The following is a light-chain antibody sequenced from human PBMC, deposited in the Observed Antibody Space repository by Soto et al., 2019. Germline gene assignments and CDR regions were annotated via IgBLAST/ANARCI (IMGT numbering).Light chain of an antibody. CDR1: SSNIGAGYD. V-gene: IGLV1-40*01. J-gene: IGLJ3*02. CDR3: QSYDSSLSGSV. Sequence: QSVLPQPPSVSGAPGQRVTISCTGSSSNIGAGYDVHWYQKLPGTAPKLLIYGNSNRPSGVPDRFSGSKSGTSASLAITGLQAEDEADYYCQSYDSSLSGSVFGGGTKLTVL. CDR2: GNS.